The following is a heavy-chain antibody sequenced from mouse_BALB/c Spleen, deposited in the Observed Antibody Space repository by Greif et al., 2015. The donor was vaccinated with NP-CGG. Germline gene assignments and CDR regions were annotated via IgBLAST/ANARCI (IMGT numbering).Heavy chain of an antibody. CDR2: ISSGGGST. CDR1: GFAFSSYD. Sequence: EVMLVESGGGLVKPGGSLKLSCAASGFAFSSYDMSWVRQTPEKRLEWVVYISSGGGSTYYPDTVKGRFTISRDNAKNTLYLQMSSLKSEDTAMYYCARYDGYYYYAMDYWGQGTSVTVSS. V-gene: IGHV5-12-1*01. J-gene: IGHJ4*01. CDR3: ARYDGYYYYAMDY. D-gene: IGHD2-3*01.